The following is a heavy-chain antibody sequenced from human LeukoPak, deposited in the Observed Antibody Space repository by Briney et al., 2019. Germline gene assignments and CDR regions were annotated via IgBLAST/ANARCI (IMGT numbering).Heavy chain of an antibody. CDR1: GLTFSNAW. CDR3: TTGYGSGWYSKTGDY. J-gene: IGHJ4*02. V-gene: IGHV3-15*01. CDR2: IKSKADGGTT. Sequence: GGSLRLSCAASGLTFSNAWMSWVRQAPGKGLDWVGLIKSKADGGTTDYAAPVKGRFTISRDDSKNTLYLQMSSLKTEDTAVYYCTTGYGSGWYSKTGDYWGQGTLVTVSS. D-gene: IGHD6-13*01.